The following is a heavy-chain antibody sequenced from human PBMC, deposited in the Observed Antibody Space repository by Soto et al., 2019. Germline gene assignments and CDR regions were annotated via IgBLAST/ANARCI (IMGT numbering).Heavy chain of an antibody. V-gene: IGHV1-3*01. CDR3: ARGPLLWGDV. D-gene: IGHD3-10*01. J-gene: IGHJ6*02. CDR2: INAGNGNT. Sequence: QVQLVQSGAEVKKPGASVKVSCKASGYTFTNYAMHWVRQAPGQRLEWMGWINAGNGNTKYSQKFQGRVTITRDTCASTAYMELSSLRYEDTAVYYCARGPLLWGDVWGQGTTVTVSS. CDR1: GYTFTNYA.